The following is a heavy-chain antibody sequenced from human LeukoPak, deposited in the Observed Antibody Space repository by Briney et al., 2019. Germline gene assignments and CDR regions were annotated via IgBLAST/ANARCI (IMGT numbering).Heavy chain of an antibody. V-gene: IGHV4-59*01. Sequence: SETLSLTCTVSGDSISGYYWSWIRQPPGKGLEWIGHIYYTGATNYNPSLKSRVTISLDTPKNQFSLRLNSVTAADTAVYYCARDRGDGPWGQGTLATVSS. CDR1: GDSISGYY. CDR2: IYYTGAT. CDR3: ARDRGDGP. D-gene: IGHD3-10*01. J-gene: IGHJ4*02.